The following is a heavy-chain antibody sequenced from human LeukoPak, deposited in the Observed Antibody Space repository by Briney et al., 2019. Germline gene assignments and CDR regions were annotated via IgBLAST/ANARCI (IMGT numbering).Heavy chain of an antibody. V-gene: IGHV3-23*01. CDR1: GFTFSSYA. D-gene: IGHD2-21*02. Sequence: GGSLRLSCAASGFTFSSYAMSWLRQAPGKGLEWVSAISGSGGSTYYADSVKGRFTISRDNSKNTLYLQMNSLRAEDTAVHYCAKSIYCGGDCYRILDAFDIWGQGTMVTVSS. J-gene: IGHJ3*02. CDR3: AKSIYCGGDCYRILDAFDI. CDR2: ISGSGGST.